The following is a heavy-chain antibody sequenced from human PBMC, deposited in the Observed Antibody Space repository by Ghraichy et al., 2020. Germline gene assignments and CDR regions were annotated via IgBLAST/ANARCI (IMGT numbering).Heavy chain of an antibody. V-gene: IGHV3-9*01. Sequence: GGSLRLSCAASGFTFDDYAMHWVRQAPGKGLEWVSGISWNSGSIGYADSVKGRFTISRDNAKNSLYLQMNSLRAEDTALYYCAKSKTKTTVTTYYFDYWGQGTLVTVSS. CDR2: ISWNSGSI. J-gene: IGHJ4*02. D-gene: IGHD4-11*01. CDR3: AKSKTKTTVTTYYFDY. CDR1: GFTFDDYA.